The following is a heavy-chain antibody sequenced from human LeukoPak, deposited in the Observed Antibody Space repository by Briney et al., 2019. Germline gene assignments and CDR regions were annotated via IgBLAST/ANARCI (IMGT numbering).Heavy chain of an antibody. Sequence: MSSQTLSLTCTVSGGSISSGGYYWSWIRQHPGKGLEWIGYIYYSGSTYYNPSLKSRVTISVDTSKNQFSLKLSSVTAADTAVYYCARGRYYDSSGYSRYFDYWGQGTLVTVSS. J-gene: IGHJ4*02. CDR3: ARGRYYDSSGYSRYFDY. CDR2: IYYSGST. CDR1: GGSISSGGYY. V-gene: IGHV4-31*03. D-gene: IGHD3-22*01.